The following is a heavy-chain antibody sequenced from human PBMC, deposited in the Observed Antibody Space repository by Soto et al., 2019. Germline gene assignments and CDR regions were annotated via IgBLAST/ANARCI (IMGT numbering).Heavy chain of an antibody. CDR3: AKSLDGYYDFWSGYFYYYYGMDV. CDR1: GFTFSSYA. CDR2: ISGSGGST. Sequence: EVQLLESGGGLVQPGGSLRLSCAASGFTFSSYAMSWVRQAPGQGLEWVSAISGSGGSTYYADSVKGRFTISRDNSKNTLYLQMNSLRAEDTAVYYCAKSLDGYYDFWSGYFYYYYGMDVWGQGTTVTVSS. D-gene: IGHD3-3*01. J-gene: IGHJ6*02. V-gene: IGHV3-23*01.